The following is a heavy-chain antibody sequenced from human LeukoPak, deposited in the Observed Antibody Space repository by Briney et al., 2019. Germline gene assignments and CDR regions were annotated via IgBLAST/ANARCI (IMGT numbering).Heavy chain of an antibody. CDR3: GRTRYQLLSQHYNWFDP. D-gene: IGHD2-2*01. J-gene: IGHJ5*02. CDR1: GGSFNGYY. V-gene: IGHV4-34*01. Sequence: SETLSLTCAVYGGSFNGYYWIWIPQPPGEGREWIGEINHSGSTNYNPSLKRRVTISVDTFKNQFSLKRSSVTAAHTAVYYCGRTRYQLLSQHYNWFDPWGQGTLVTVSS. CDR2: INHSGST.